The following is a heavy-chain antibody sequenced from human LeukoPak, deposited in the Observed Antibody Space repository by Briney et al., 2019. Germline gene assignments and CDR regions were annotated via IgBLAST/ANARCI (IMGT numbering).Heavy chain of an antibody. CDR3: AVLEDYSNYGLNFDY. J-gene: IGHJ4*02. CDR2: ISSSGSTI. D-gene: IGHD4-11*01. Sequence: GGSLRLSCAASGFTFSSYEMNWVRQAPGKGLEWVSYISSSGSTIYYADSVKGRFTISRDNAKNSLYLQMNSLRAEDTAVYYCAVLEDYSNYGLNFDYWGQGTLVTVSS. CDR1: GFTFSSYE. V-gene: IGHV3-48*03.